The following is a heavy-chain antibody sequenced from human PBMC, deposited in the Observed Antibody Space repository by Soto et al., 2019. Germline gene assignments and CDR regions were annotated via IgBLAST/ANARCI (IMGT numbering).Heavy chain of an antibody. J-gene: IGHJ4*02. CDR2: IVVGSGNT. D-gene: IGHD6-13*01. CDR3: EAARYSSSWYYFDY. Sequence: SLKVSCKASGFTFTSSAMQWVRQARGQRLEWIGWIVVGSGNTNYAQKFQERVTITRDMSTSTAYMELSSLRSEDTAVYYCEAARYSSSWYYFDYWGQGTLVTVSS. CDR1: GFTFTSSA. V-gene: IGHV1-58*02.